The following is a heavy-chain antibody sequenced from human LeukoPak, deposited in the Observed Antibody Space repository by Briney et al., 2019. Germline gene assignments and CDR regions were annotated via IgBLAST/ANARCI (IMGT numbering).Heavy chain of an antibody. V-gene: IGHV1-18*01. D-gene: IGHD1-26*01. Sequence: ASVKVSFTASGYTFTSYGISWVRQAPGQGLEWMGWISAYNGNTNYAQKLQGRVTMTTDTSTSTAYMELRSLRSDDTAVYYCARWTVGATSDYWGQGTLVTVSS. J-gene: IGHJ4*02. CDR2: ISAYNGNT. CDR3: ARWTVGATSDY. CDR1: GYTFTSYG.